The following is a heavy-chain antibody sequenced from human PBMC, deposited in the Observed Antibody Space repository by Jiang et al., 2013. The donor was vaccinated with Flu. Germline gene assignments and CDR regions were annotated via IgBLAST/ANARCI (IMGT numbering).Heavy chain of an antibody. J-gene: IGHJ5*02. Sequence: SGAEVKKPGSSVRVSCKASGGILRNYAISWVRQAPGQGLEWVGGITPFFGTAKYAEKFQGRVTITADEPTTTVYMELRSLTHEDTAEYYCARNPRDYMGLSWFDPWGQGTLVTVSS. CDR2: ITPFFGTA. CDR3: ARNPRDYMGLSWFDP. V-gene: IGHV1-69*01. CDR1: GGILRNYA. D-gene: IGHD4-17*01.